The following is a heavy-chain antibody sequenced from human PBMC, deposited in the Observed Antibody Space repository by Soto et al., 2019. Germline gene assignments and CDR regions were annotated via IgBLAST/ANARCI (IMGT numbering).Heavy chain of an antibody. J-gene: IGHJ4*02. D-gene: IGHD5-12*01. CDR2: IKQDGSEK. CDR3: AKFFGNSGYSD. V-gene: IGHV3-7*03. CDR1: GFTISSYW. Sequence: EVQLVESGGALVQPGGSLTLSCAASGFTISSYWMSWVRQAPGKGLEWVANIKQDGSEKYYVDSVKGRFTISRDNAKNTLYLQMNSLRAEDTAVYYCAKFFGNSGYSDWGQGTLVTVSS.